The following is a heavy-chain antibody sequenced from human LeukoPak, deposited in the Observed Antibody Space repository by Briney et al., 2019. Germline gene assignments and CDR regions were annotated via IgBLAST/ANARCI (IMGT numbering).Heavy chain of an antibody. CDR3: ARINYDFWSGYSYYFDY. J-gene: IGHJ4*02. V-gene: IGHV4-39*07. CDR1: GGSISSSSYY. D-gene: IGHD3-3*01. Sequence: TPSETLSLTCTVSGGSISSSSYYWGWIRQPPGKGLEWIGSIYYSGSTYYNPSLKSRVTISVGTSKNQFSLKLSSVTAADTAVYYCARINYDFWSGYSYYFDYWGQGTLVTVSS. CDR2: IYYSGST.